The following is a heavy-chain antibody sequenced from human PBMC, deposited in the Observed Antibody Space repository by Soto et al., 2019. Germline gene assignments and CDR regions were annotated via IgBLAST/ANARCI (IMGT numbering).Heavy chain of an antibody. V-gene: IGHV4-39*01. J-gene: IGHJ4*02. CDR2: IYYSGST. Sequence: SETLSLTCTVSGGSISSSSYYWGWIRQPPGKGLEWIGSIYYSGSTYYKPSLKSRVTISVDTSKNQFSLKLSSVTAADTAVYYCARSWNDYGDYPTSGLDYWGQGTLVTVSS. CDR1: GGSISSSSYY. CDR3: ARSWNDYGDYPTSGLDY. D-gene: IGHD4-17*01.